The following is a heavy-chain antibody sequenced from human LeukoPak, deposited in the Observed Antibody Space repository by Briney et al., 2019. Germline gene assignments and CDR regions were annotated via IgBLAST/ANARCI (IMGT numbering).Heavy chain of an antibody. J-gene: IGHJ4*02. V-gene: IGHV3-11*04. CDR1: GFTFSDYY. CDR3: ARESRIVATPDY. CDR2: ISSSGSTI. D-gene: IGHD5-12*01. Sequence: PRGSLRLSCAASGFTFSDYYMSWIRQAPGKGLEWVSYISSSGSTIYYADSVKGRFTISRDNAKNSLYLQMNSLRAEDTAVYYCARESRIVATPDYWGQGTLVTVSS.